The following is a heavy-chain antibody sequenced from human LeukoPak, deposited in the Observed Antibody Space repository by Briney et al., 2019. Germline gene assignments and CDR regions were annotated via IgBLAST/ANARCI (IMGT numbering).Heavy chain of an antibody. J-gene: IGHJ6*03. CDR2: IIPIFGTA. V-gene: IGHV1-69*13. CDR3: ARTYYDFWSGYLQHYYYMDV. Sequence: ASVKVSCKASGGTFSSYAISWVRQAPGQGLEWMGGIIPIFGTANYAQKFQGRVTITADESTSTAYMELSSLRSEDTAVYYCARTYYDFWSGYLQHYYYMDVWGKGTTVTVSS. D-gene: IGHD3-3*01. CDR1: GGTFSSYA.